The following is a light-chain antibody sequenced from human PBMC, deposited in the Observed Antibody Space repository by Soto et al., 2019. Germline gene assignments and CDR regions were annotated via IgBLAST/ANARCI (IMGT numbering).Light chain of an antibody. Sequence: DIQLTQSPSSLSASVGNRVTITCRASQSATTYLSWYQQKPGKAPKLLISAASSLRDGVPSRFSGSGSGTVFTLTINSLHPEDFATYYCQQSFSDPPLSFGGGTRVEVK. V-gene: IGKV1-39*01. CDR3: QQSFSDPPLS. J-gene: IGKJ4*01. CDR2: AAS. CDR1: QSATTY.